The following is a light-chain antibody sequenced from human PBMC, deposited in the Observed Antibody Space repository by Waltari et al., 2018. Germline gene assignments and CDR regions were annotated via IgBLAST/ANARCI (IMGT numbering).Light chain of an antibody. CDR2: GAS. V-gene: IGKV3-20*01. CDR1: QSVSSY. J-gene: IGKJ4*01. CDR3: QKYSSTPLT. Sequence: VILTQSPATLSLSPGERATLSCRASQSVSSYLAWYQQKPGQAPRLLIYGASSRASGIPDRFSGSGSGTEFILTISSLEPEDFAVYYCQKYSSTPLTFGGGTKVEIK.